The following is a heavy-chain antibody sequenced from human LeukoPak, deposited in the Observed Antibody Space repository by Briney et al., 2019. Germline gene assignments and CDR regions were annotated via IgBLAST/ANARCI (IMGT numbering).Heavy chain of an antibody. J-gene: IGHJ5*02. V-gene: IGHV4-61*02. D-gene: IGHD2-15*01. CDR1: GGSISNGSYY. Sequence: SQTLSLTCTVSGGSISNGSYYWSWIQQPAGKGLEWIGRIYTSGSTNYNPSLTSRVTISVDPSKNQFSLKLSSVTATDTAVYYCARVGDCSVDSNCYHFADWFDPWGQGTLVTVSS. CDR2: IYTSGST. CDR3: ARVGDCSVDSNCYHFADWFDP.